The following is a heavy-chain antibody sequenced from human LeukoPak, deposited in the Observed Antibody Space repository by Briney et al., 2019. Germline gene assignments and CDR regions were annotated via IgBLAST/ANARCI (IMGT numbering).Heavy chain of an antibody. J-gene: IGHJ4*02. CDR3: AKGNSGYNSGYYYHFFDY. D-gene: IGHD5-12*01. V-gene: IGHV3-23*01. Sequence: GGSLRLSCAASGFTFSSYAMTWVRQAPGKGLEWVSSISGGGGTYYADSLKGRFTISRDNSKNTLYLQMNSLRAEDTAVYYCAKGNSGYNSGYYYHFFDYWGQGTLVTVSS. CDR1: GFTFSSYA. CDR2: ISGGGGT.